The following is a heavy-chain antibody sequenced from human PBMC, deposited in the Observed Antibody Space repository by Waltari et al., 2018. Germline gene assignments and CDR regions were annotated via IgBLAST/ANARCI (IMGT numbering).Heavy chain of an antibody. V-gene: IGHV4-4*07. CDR3: AREFDSSGYYYRAA. J-gene: IGHJ5*02. CDR2: IDPSGTT. D-gene: IGHD3-22*01. CDR1: GDSISDYY. Sequence: VPLQESGPRLVKPSETLSLTCPVSGDSISDYYWSWIRQPAGKGLEWIGRIDPSGTTNYNPSLKSRVTMSGDTSKNQFSLRLRSVTVADTAVYYCAREFDSSGYYYRAAWGQGALVTVSS.